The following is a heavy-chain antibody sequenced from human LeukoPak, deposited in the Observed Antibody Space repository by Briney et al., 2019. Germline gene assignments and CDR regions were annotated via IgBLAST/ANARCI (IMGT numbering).Heavy chain of an antibody. CDR1: GFTFSSHS. Sequence: GGSLRLSCAAFGFTFSSHSMNWVRQAPGKGLEWVSYISGTSSSMYYADSVKGRFTISRDTSRNTLYLQMNSLRAEDTAVYYCAKGSGYYSRDAFDIWGQGTMVTVSS. CDR2: ISGTSSSM. V-gene: IGHV3-48*01. CDR3: AKGSGYYSRDAFDI. J-gene: IGHJ3*02. D-gene: IGHD3-22*01.